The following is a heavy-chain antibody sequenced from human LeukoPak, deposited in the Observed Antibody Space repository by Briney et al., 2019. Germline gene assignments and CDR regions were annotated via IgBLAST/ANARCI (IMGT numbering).Heavy chain of an antibody. J-gene: IGHJ4*02. CDR2: IYYSGST. D-gene: IGHD3-10*01. CDR1: SGSISSSSYY. CDR3: ARHGGGGINYYGSGSYYPMVWYYFDY. V-gene: IGHV4-39*01. Sequence: PSETLSLTCTVSSGSISSSSYYWGWIRQPPGKGLEWIGSIYYSGSTYYNPSLKSRVTISVDTSKNQFSLKLSSVTAADTAVYYCARHGGGGINYYGSGSYYPMVWYYFDYWGQGALVTVSS.